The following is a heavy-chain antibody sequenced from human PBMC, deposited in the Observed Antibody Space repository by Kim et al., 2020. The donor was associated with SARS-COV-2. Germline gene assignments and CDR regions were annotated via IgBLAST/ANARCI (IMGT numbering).Heavy chain of an antibody. J-gene: IGHJ5*02. CDR2: ISYDGSNK. D-gene: IGHD3-10*01. CDR1: GFTFSSYG. CDR3: ARPLWFGELLRVDDWFDP. Sequence: GGSLRLSCAASGFTFSSYGMHWVRQAPGKGLEWVAVISYDGSNKYYADSVKGRFTISRDNSKNTLYLQMNSLRAEDTAVYYCARPLWFGELLRVDDWFDPWGQGTLVTVSS. V-gene: IGHV3-30*03.